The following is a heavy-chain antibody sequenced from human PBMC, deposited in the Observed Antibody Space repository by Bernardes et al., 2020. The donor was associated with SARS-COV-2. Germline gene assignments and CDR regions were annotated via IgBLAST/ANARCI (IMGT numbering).Heavy chain of an antibody. Sequence: SGPTLVKPGQTLTLTCTFSGFSLSTTQVGVGWIRQPPGKALEWLALIYWDDDKRYSPSLKSRLTITKDTSKNQVVFTMTNMDPVDTATYYCAHRQVHCCSGWNEGCFDYWGQGTLVTVSS. J-gene: IGHJ4*02. V-gene: IGHV2-5*02. CDR1: GFSLSTTQVG. CDR2: IYWDDDK. CDR3: AHRQVHCCSGWNEGCFDY. D-gene: IGHD6-19*01.